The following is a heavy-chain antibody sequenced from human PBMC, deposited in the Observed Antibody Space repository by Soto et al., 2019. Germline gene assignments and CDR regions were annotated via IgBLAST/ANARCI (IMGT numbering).Heavy chain of an antibody. CDR3: ARDPHSYGLGYYFDY. D-gene: IGHD5-18*01. Sequence: GGSLRLSCAASGFTFSSYGMHWVRQAPGKGLEWVAVIWYDGSNKYYADSVKGRFTISRDNSKNTLYLQMNSLRAEDTAVYYCARDPHSYGLGYYFDYWGQGTLVTVSS. J-gene: IGHJ4*02. CDR2: IWYDGSNK. CDR1: GFTFSSYG. V-gene: IGHV3-33*01.